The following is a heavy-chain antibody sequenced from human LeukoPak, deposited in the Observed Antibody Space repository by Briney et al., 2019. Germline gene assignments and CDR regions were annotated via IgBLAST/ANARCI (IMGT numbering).Heavy chain of an antibody. Sequence: SETLSLTCIVSGDSMSRYYWSWIRQPPGKGLEWVGYIFYNGITNYNPSLASRVSISIDTSKNQFSLGLRSVTAADTATYYCARDRGSGWEPFDSWGQGTLVTVSS. J-gene: IGHJ4*02. V-gene: IGHV4-59*01. CDR3: ARDRGSGWEPFDS. CDR2: IFYNGIT. D-gene: IGHD6-19*01. CDR1: GDSMSRYY.